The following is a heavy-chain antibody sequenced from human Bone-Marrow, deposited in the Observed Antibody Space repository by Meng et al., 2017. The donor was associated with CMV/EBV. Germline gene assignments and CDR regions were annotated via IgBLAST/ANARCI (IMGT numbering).Heavy chain of an antibody. CDR3: ARVLGSSWYGDWCWFDP. J-gene: IGHJ5*02. Sequence: SETLSLTCAVYGGSFSGYYWSWIRQPPGKGLEWIGEINHSGSTNYNPSLKSRVTISVDTSKNQFSLKLSSVTAADTAVYYCARVLGSSWYGDWCWFDPWGQGTLVTVSS. CDR1: GGSFSGYY. V-gene: IGHV4-34*01. D-gene: IGHD6-13*01. CDR2: INHSGST.